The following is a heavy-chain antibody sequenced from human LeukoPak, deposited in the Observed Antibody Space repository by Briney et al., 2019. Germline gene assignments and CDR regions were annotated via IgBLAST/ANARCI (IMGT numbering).Heavy chain of an antibody. V-gene: IGHV3-7*03. CDR2: IKQDGSEK. CDR1: GFTFSSYW. Sequence: GGSLRLSCAASGFTFSSYWMSWVRQSPGKGLEWVANIKQDGSEKYYVDSVKGRFTISRDNAKNTLYLQMNSLRAEDTAVYYCAKDRYYGSGSYFDYWGQGTLVTVSS. D-gene: IGHD3-10*01. J-gene: IGHJ4*02. CDR3: AKDRYYGSGSYFDY.